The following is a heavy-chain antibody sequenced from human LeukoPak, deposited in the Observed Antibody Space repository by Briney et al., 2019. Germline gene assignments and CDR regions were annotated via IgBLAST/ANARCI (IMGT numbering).Heavy chain of an antibody. Sequence: PGRSLRLSCAASGFTFSAYTMHWVRQAPGKGLEWVAFISFNGNEKKYGGSVKGRFTISRDNSNNILYLQMTGLRFDDTAVYYCARDRSTTSKFFDPWGQGTLVTASS. CDR3: ARDRSTTSKFFDP. V-gene: IGHV3-30*04. J-gene: IGHJ5*02. CDR2: ISFNGNEK. CDR1: GFTFSAYT. D-gene: IGHD1-1*01.